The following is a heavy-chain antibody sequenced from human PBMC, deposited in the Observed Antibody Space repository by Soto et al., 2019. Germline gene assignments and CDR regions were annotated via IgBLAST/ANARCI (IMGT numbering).Heavy chain of an antibody. CDR1: GYSFTSYW. CDR3: ARHLQGGSSYYYGMDV. CDR2: IYPGDSDT. V-gene: IGHV5-51*01. D-gene: IGHD6-6*01. Sequence: GESLKISCKGSGYSFTSYWIGSVRQMPGKGLEWMGIIYPGDSDTRYSPSFQGQVTISADKSISTAYLQWSSLKASDTAMYYCARHLQGGSSYYYGMDVWGQGTTVTVSS. J-gene: IGHJ6*02.